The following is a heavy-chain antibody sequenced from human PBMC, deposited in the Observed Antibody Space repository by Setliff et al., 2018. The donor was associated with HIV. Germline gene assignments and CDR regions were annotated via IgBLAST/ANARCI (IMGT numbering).Heavy chain of an antibody. CDR2: ISGGGGKT. J-gene: IGHJ4*02. CDR1: GFTFSNFA. V-gene: IGHV3-23*01. CDR3: AKDRITGYYNFWSGPNFDY. D-gene: IGHD3-3*01. Sequence: GGSLRLSCAASGFTFSNFAMSWVRQAPGKGLEWVSAISGGGGKTDYADSVKGRFTISRDNSKNTLYLQVNSLRADDTAVYYCAKDRITGYYNFWSGPNFDYWGQGTLVTVS.